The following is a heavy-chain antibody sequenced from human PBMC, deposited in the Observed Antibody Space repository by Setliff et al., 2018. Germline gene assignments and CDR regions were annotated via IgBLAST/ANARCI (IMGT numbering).Heavy chain of an antibody. CDR3: AGDPPRSDWRLDS. D-gene: IGHD1-26*01. V-gene: IGHV3-33*08. CDR1: GFTFSTYA. J-gene: IGHJ4*02. Sequence: GSLRLFCAASGFTFSTYAMHWVRQALGKGLEWVGYIFYDGSEKYYADSVKGRFTISRDNSKNTVYLEMNNLRADDTAVYYCAGDPPRSDWRLDSWGQGTLVTVSS. CDR2: IFYDGSEK.